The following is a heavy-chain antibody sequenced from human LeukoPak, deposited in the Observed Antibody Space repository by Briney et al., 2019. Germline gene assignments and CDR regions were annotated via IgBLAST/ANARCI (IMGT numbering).Heavy chain of an antibody. CDR3: ARGGIAVAGTVDY. D-gene: IGHD6-19*01. CDR2: ISAYNGNT. CDR1: GYTFTSYG. J-gene: IGHJ4*02. V-gene: IGHV1-18*01. Sequence: AASVKVSCKASGYTFTSYGISWVRQAPGQGLEWMGWISAYNGNTNYAQKFQGWVTMTRDTSISTAYMELSRLRSDDTAVYYCARGGIAVAGTVDYWGQGTLVTVSS.